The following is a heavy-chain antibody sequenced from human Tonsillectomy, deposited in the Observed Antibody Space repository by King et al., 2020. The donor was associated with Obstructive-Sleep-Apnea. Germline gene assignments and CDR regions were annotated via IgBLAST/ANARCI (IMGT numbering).Heavy chain of an antibody. CDR3: ARDKSSTIYGMDV. CDR2: MYYRGNT. CDR1: GGSISNRNYY. V-gene: IGHV4-39*07. D-gene: IGHD5-24*01. J-gene: IGHJ6*02. Sequence: QLQESGPGLVKPSETLSLTCTVSGGSISNRNYYWGWIRQPPGRGLEWIGSMYYRGNTYYNPSLKSRVTISVDTSKNQFSLKLNSVTAADTAVYYCARDKSSTIYGMDVWGQGTTVTVSS.